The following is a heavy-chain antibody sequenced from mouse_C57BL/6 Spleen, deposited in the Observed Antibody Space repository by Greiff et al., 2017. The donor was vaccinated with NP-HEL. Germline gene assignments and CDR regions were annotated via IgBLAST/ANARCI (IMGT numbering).Heavy chain of an antibody. CDR1: GYAFSSYW. CDR2: IYPGDGDT. Sequence: VHLVESGAELVKPGASVKISCKASGYAFSSYWMNWVKQRPGKGLEWIGQIYPGDGDTNYNGKFKGKATLTADKSSSTAYMQLSSLTSEDSAVYFCANDYDGGTWFAYWGQGTLVTVSA. J-gene: IGHJ3*01. V-gene: IGHV1-80*01. CDR3: ANDYDGGTWFAY. D-gene: IGHD2-4*01.